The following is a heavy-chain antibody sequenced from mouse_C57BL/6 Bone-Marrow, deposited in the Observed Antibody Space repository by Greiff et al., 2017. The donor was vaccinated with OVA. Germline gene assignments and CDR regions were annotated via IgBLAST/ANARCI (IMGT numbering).Heavy chain of an antibody. J-gene: IGHJ2*01. Sequence: QVQLKESGPELVKPGASVKISCKASGYSFTSYYIHWVKQRPGQGLEWIGWIYPGSGNTKYNEKFKGKATLTADTSSSTAYMQLSSLTSEDSAVYYCAYMVTTGYYFDYWGQGTTLTVSS. D-gene: IGHD2-2*01. CDR1: GYSFTSYY. V-gene: IGHV1-66*01. CDR2: IYPGSGNT. CDR3: AYMVTTGYYFDY.